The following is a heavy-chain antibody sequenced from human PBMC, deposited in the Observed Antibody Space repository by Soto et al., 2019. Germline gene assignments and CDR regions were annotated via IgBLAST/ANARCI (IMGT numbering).Heavy chain of an antibody. Sequence: SETLSLTCTVSGGSISSSSYYWGWVRQPPGKGLEWIGSIYYSGSTYYNPSLKSRVTISVDTSKNQFSLKLSSVTAADTAVYYCASQVSGTGISAFDIWGQGTMVTVSS. CDR2: IYYSGST. CDR3: ASQVSGTGISAFDI. V-gene: IGHV4-39*01. J-gene: IGHJ3*02. D-gene: IGHD6-19*01. CDR1: GGSISSSSYY.